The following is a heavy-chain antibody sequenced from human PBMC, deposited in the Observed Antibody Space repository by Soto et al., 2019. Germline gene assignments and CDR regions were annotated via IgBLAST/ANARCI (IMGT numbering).Heavy chain of an antibody. D-gene: IGHD2-2*02. Sequence: QVQLVESGGGVVQPGRSLRLTCAVSGFTFNSHAMHWVRQAPGKGLEWVAVISYGGANNYYADSVKGRFTISRDNSQHTLFLQMNSLRPEDTAVYYCARGPLSCSYTSCYTIDYWGQGTLVTVSS. CDR1: GFTFNSHA. CDR2: ISYGGANN. V-gene: IGHV3-30*03. J-gene: IGHJ4*02. CDR3: ARGPLSCSYTSCYTIDY.